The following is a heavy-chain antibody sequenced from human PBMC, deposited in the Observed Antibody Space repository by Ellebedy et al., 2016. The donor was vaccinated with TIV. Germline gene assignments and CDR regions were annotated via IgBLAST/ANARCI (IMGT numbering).Heavy chain of an antibody. J-gene: IGHJ4*02. CDR1: GFIFSRYA. D-gene: IGHD2-8*02. Sequence: AASVKVSCKASGFIFSRYAIHWVRQAPGQRPEWMGWVDGDNVNTKYSQNLQGRVTITRDPSASTVYMELSSLKSADTAVYYCPRDGWETGASKNFDYWGQGTLVTVSS. V-gene: IGHV1-3*01. CDR3: PRDGWETGASKNFDY. CDR2: VDGDNVNT.